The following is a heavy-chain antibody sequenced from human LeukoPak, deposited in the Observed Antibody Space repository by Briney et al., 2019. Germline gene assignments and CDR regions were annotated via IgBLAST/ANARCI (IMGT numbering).Heavy chain of an antibody. V-gene: IGHV3-9*01. CDR2: ISWNSGSI. CDR1: GFTFDDYA. J-gene: IGHJ4*02. Sequence: GGSLRLSCAASGFTFDDYAMHWVRQAPGKGLEWVSGISWNSGSIGYADSVKGRFTISRDNAKNSLYLQMNSLRAEDTALYCCAKAYGSGSYSPYYFDYWGQGTLVTVSS. CDR3: AKAYGSGSYSPYYFDY. D-gene: IGHD3-10*01.